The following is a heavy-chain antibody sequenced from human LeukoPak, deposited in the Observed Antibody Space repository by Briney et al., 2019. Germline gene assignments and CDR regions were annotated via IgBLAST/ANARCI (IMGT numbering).Heavy chain of an antibody. Sequence: GASVKVSCKASGYTFTSYGISWVRQAPGQGLEWMGWINPNSGGTNYAQKFQGRVTMTRDTSISTAYMELSRLRSDDTAVYYCARCPGTTGKVDYWGQGTLVTVSS. CDR1: GYTFTSYG. D-gene: IGHD1-7*01. CDR3: ARCPGTTGKVDY. J-gene: IGHJ4*02. V-gene: IGHV1-2*02. CDR2: INPNSGGT.